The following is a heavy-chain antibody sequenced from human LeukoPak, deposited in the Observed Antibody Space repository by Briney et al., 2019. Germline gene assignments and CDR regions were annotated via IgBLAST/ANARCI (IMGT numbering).Heavy chain of an antibody. CDR2: IYYRGST. D-gene: IGHD3-10*01. V-gene: IGHV4-59*01. Sequence: SETLSLTCTVSGGSISSYYWSWIRQPPGKGLEWIGYIYYRGSTNYNPSLKSRVTISVDTSKNRFSLKLSSVTAADTAVYYCARAPGGYGSGSRGAFDIWGQGTMVTVSS. CDR1: GGSISSYY. J-gene: IGHJ3*02. CDR3: ARAPGGYGSGSRGAFDI.